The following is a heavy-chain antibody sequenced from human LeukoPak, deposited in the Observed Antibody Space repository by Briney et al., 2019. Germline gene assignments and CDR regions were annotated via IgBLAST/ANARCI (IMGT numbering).Heavy chain of an antibody. CDR1: GYTFNNYY. CDR2: INPNSGGT. CDR3: ARGIRGYEPFDY. V-gene: IGHV1-2*02. D-gene: IGHD5-12*01. Sequence: ASVKVSCKASGYTFNNYYMHWVRQAPGQGLEWMGWINPNSGGTNYAQKFQGRVTMTRDTSISTAYMELSRLRSDDTAVYYCARGIRGYEPFDYWGQGTLVTVSS. J-gene: IGHJ4*02.